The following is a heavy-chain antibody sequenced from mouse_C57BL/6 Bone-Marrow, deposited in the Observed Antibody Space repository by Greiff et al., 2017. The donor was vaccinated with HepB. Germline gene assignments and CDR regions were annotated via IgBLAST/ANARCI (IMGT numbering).Heavy chain of an antibody. CDR1: GYTFTSYW. D-gene: IGHD1-1*01. CDR2: IHPNSGST. J-gene: IGHJ2*01. Sequence: QVHVKQSGAELVKPGASVKLSCKASGYTFTSYWMHWVKQRPGQGLEWIGMIHPNSGSTNYNEKFKSKATLTVDKSSSTAYMQLSSLTSEDSAVYYCALIYYYGLGGFDYWGQGTTLTVSS. V-gene: IGHV1-64*01. CDR3: ALIYYYGLGGFDY.